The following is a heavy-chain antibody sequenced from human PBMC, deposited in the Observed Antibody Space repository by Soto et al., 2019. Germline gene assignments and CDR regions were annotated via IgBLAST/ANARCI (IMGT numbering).Heavy chain of an antibody. CDR1: GYSFTTYW. J-gene: IGHJ4*01. CDR3: ATNSTSAPKDY. Sequence: GESLKISCKGSGYSFTTYWIAWVRQMPGKGLEWEGIIYPSDSDTRYSPSFERHVTISVDKSISTAFLQWNSLKASDNAIYYCATNSTSAPKDYWGQGTLVTVAS. V-gene: IGHV5-51*01. CDR2: IYPSDSDT. D-gene: IGHD3-10*01.